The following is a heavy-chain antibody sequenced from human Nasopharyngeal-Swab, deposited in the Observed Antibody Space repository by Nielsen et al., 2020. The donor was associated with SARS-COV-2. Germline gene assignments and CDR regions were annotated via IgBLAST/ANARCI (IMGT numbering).Heavy chain of an antibody. J-gene: IGHJ6*02. CDR3: ARSTTVRSWNYYGMDV. CDR2: ISSSSSTI. Sequence: WIRQPPGKGLEWVSYISSSSSTIYYADSVKGRFTISRDNAKNSLYLRMNSLRAEDTAVYYCARSTTVRSWNYYGMDVWGQGTTVTVSS. D-gene: IGHD4-17*01. V-gene: IGHV3-48*03.